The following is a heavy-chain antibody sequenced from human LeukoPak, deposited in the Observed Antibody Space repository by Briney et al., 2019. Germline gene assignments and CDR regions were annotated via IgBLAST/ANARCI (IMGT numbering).Heavy chain of an antibody. D-gene: IGHD3-22*01. CDR3: AKDGGSGYRFDY. V-gene: IGHV3-30*02. Sequence: GGSLRLSCTTSGFIFDDYAMHWVRQAPGKVLEWVAFIRYDGSNKYYADSVKGRFTISRDNSKNTLYLQMNSLRAEDTAVYYCAKDGGSGYRFDYWGQGTLVTVSS. J-gene: IGHJ4*02. CDR1: GFIFDDYA. CDR2: IRYDGSNK.